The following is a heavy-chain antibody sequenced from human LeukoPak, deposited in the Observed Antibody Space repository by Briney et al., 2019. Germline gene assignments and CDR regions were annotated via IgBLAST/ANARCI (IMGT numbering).Heavy chain of an antibody. V-gene: IGHV4-38-2*02. CDR3: ARDSRAGYSSGWYLIDY. CDR1: GYSFSSGDY. Sequence: PSETLCLTCAVSGYSFSSGDYWGWIRPPPGKGLEWIGSSYHSGSTYYNPSLKSRVTISVDKSKNQFSLKLSSVTAADTAVYYCARDSRAGYSSGWYLIDYWGQGTLVTVSS. D-gene: IGHD6-19*01. J-gene: IGHJ4*02. CDR2: SYHSGST.